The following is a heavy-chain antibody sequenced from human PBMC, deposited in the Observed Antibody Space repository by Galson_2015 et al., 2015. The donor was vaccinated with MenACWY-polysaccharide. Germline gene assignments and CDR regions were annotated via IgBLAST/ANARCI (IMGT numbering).Heavy chain of an antibody. D-gene: IGHD3-16*01. CDR2: IQSDGSST. V-gene: IGHV3-74*01. J-gene: IGHJ6*02. Sequence: SLRLSCAASGFSFSDYWMHWVRQVPGKGLVWVSRIQSDGSSTSYADSVKGRFTVSRDNAKNTLYLQMNSRRAEDTAVYYCTRVGATTLGGMDVWGQGTTVTVSS. CDR3: TRVGATTLGGMDV. CDR1: GFSFSDYW.